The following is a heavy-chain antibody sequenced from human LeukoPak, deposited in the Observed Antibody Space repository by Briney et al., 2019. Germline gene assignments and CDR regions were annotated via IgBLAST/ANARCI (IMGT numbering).Heavy chain of an antibody. V-gene: IGHV4-39*07. CDR3: ARAAGKQQLVDY. Sequence: SETLSLTCTVSGGSISSSSYYWGWIRQPPGKGLEWIGSIYYSGSTYYNPSLKSRVTISVDTSKNQFSLKLSSVTAADTAVYYCARAAGKQQLVDYWGQGTLVTVSS. J-gene: IGHJ4*02. CDR1: GGSISSSSYY. CDR2: IYYSGST. D-gene: IGHD6-13*01.